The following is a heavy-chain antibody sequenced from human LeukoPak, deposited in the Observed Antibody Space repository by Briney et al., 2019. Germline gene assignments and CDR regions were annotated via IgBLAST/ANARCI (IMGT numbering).Heavy chain of an antibody. J-gene: IGHJ5*02. CDR1: GYTFTSYG. V-gene: IGHV1-18*01. CDR2: ISAYNGNT. Sequence: GASVKVSCKASGYTFTSYGISWVRQAPGQGLEWMGWISAYNGNTNYAQKLQGRVTMTTDTSTSTAYMELRSLRSDDTALYYCARDHLMGSSDPYNWFDPWGQGTPVTVSS. CDR3: ARDHLMGSSDPYNWFDP. D-gene: IGHD6-6*01.